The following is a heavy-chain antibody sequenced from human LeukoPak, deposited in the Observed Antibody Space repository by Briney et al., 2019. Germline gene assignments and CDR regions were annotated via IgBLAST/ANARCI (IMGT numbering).Heavy chain of an antibody. Sequence: SETLSLTCTVSGGSISSSSYYWGWIRQPPGKGLEWIGSIYYSGSTYYNPSLKSRVTISVDTSKNQFSLKLSSVTAADTAVYYCAREGIVGATPTPNDAFDIWGQGTMVTVSS. J-gene: IGHJ3*02. D-gene: IGHD1-26*01. CDR2: IYYSGST. V-gene: IGHV4-39*02. CDR3: AREGIVGATPTPNDAFDI. CDR1: GGSISSSSYY.